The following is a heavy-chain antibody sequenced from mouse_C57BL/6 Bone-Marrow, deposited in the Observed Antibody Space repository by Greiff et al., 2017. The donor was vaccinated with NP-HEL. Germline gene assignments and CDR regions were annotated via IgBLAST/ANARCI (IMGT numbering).Heavy chain of an antibody. CDR2: SRNKANDYTT. Sequence: DVHLVESGGGLVQSGRSLRLSCATSGFTFIDFYMEWVRPAPGKVLEWIAASRNKANDYTTVYSASVKGRFIVSRDTSQSILYLQMNALIAEDTAIYYCARDAYDYGGFAYWGQGTLVTVSA. J-gene: IGHJ3*01. D-gene: IGHD2-4*01. V-gene: IGHV7-1*01. CDR1: GFTFIDFY. CDR3: ARDAYDYGGFAY.